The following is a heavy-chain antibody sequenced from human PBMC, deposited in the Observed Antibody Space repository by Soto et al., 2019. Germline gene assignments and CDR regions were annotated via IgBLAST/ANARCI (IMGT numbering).Heavy chain of an antibody. CDR3: ASLIAEAGNRPPNWLDP. D-gene: IGHD6-13*01. CDR2: IYYSGST. J-gene: IGHJ5*02. Sequence: ASETLSLTCTVSGGSISSYYWSWIRQPPGKGLEWIGYIYYSGSTYYNPSLKSRVTISVDTSKNQFSLKLSSVTAADTAVYYCASLIAEAGNRPPNWLDPWGQGTLVTVSS. V-gene: IGHV4-59*06. CDR1: GGSISSYY.